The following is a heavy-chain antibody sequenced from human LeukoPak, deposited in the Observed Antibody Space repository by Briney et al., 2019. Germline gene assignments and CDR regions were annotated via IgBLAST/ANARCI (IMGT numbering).Heavy chain of an antibody. V-gene: IGHV1-2*02. CDR1: GYTFTGYY. CDR2: INPSSGGT. Sequence: ASVTVSCKASGYTFTGYYMHWVRQAPGQGLEWMGWINPSSGGTNYAQKFQGRVTMTRDTSISTAYMELSRLRSDDTAVYYCASLSDLDYWGQGTLVTVSS. D-gene: IGHD3-16*01. CDR3: ASLSDLDY. J-gene: IGHJ4*02.